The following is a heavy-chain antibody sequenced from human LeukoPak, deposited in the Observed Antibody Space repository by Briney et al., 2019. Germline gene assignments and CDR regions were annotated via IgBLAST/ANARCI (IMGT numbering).Heavy chain of an antibody. CDR1: GGSFSGYY. CDR2: INHSGST. Sequence: SETLSLTCAVYGGSFSGYYWSWIRQPPGKGLEWIGEINHSGSTNYNPSLKSRVTISVDTSKNQFSLKLSSFTASDTAVYFCSRTRTLYSYDSSGYGYFAYWGQGTLVTVSS. J-gene: IGHJ4*02. CDR3: SRTRTLYSYDSSGYGYFAY. V-gene: IGHV4-34*01. D-gene: IGHD3-22*01.